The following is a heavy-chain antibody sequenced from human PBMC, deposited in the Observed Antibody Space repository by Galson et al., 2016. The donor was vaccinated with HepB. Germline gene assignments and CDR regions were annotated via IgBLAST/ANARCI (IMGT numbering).Heavy chain of an antibody. D-gene: IGHD1-1*01. J-gene: IGHJ5*02. CDR3: AREWVQLERDWVDP. CDR1: GYSFTGYY. CDR2: INPHSGST. V-gene: IGHV1-2*02. Sequence: SVKVSCKASGYSFTGYYMHWVRQAPGQGLEWMGWINPHSGSTSYAQKFQGRVTMTRDTSVSTTYMELIRLTSDDTAVYYCAREWVQLERDWVDPWGQGTLVTVSS.